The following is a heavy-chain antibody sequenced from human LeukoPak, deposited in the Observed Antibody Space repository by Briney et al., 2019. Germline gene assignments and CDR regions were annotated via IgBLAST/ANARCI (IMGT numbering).Heavy chain of an antibody. J-gene: IGHJ4*02. D-gene: IGHD1-14*01. CDR1: GFTFSSYA. CDR3: AKWENSGYYFDY. CDR2: ISYDGSNK. V-gene: IGHV3-30-3*02. Sequence: PGGSLRLSCAASGFTFSSYAMHWVRQAPGKGLEWVAVISYDGSNKYYADSVKGRFTISRDNSKNTLYLQMNSLRAEDTAVYYCAKWENSGYYFDYWGQGTLVTVSS.